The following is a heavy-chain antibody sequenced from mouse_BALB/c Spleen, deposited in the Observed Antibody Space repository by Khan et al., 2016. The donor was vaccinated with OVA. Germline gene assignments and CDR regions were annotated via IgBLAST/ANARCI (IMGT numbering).Heavy chain of an antibody. CDR3: ASHLTGSFAY. CDR1: GFTFSSYS. D-gene: IGHD4-1*01. V-gene: IGHV5-6*01. Sequence: EVELVESGGDLVKPGGSLKLSCAASGFTFSSYSMSWVRQTPDKRLEWVASISSGGDYTYYPDIVKGRFTISRDNAKNTLYLQMSSLKSEDTAMYDCASHLTGSFAYWGQGTLVTVSA. J-gene: IGHJ3*01. CDR2: ISSGGDYT.